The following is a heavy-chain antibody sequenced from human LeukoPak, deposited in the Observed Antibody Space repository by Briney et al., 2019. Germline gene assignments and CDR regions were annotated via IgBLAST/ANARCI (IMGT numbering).Heavy chain of an antibody. V-gene: IGHV4-39*07. Sequence: SETLSLTCIVSGGSINNHYWTWIRQPPGKGLEWIGSIYYSGSTYYNPSLKSRVTISVDTSKNQFSLKLSSVTAADTAVYYCARGTDWPDYWGQGTLVTVSS. D-gene: IGHD3/OR15-3a*01. J-gene: IGHJ4*02. CDR1: GGSINNHY. CDR2: IYYSGST. CDR3: ARGTDWPDY.